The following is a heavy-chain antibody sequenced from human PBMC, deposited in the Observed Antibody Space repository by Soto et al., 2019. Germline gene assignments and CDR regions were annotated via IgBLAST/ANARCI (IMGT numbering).Heavy chain of an antibody. CDR3: AKEYGDPFGYYYYGMDV. V-gene: IGHV3-23*01. CDR2: ISGSGGST. CDR1: GLTFSSYA. J-gene: IGHJ6*02. D-gene: IGHD4-17*01. Sequence: EVQLLESGGGLVQPGGSLRLSCAASGLTFSSYAMSWVRQAPGKGLEWVSAISGSGGSTYYADSVKGRFTISRDNSKNTLYLQMNSLRAEDTAVYYCAKEYGDPFGYYYYGMDVWGQGTTVTVSS.